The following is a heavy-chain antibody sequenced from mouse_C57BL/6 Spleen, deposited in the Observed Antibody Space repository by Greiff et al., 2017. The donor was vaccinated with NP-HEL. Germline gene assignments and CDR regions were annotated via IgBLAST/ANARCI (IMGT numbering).Heavy chain of an antibody. CDR1: GFTFSDYG. CDR3: ARPYWDGDWYFDV. CDR2: ISSGSSTI. J-gene: IGHJ1*03. Sequence: EVKLVESGGGLVKPGGSLKLSCAASGFTFSDYGMHWVRQAPEKGLEWVAYISSGSSTIYYADTVKGRFTISRDNAKNTLFLQMTRLRSEDTAMDDCARPYWDGDWYFDVWGTGTTVTVSS. D-gene: IGHD4-1*01. V-gene: IGHV5-17*01.